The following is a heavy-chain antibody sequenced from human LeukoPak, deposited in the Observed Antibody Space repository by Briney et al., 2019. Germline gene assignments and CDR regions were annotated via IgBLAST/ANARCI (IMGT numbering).Heavy chain of an antibody. CDR2: LYTSGST. CDR3: ARRPIAGLTGYYYYMDV. Sequence: SETLSLTCTVSGGSISSGSYYWSWIRQPAGKGLEWIGRLYTSGSTNYNPSLKSRVTISVDASKNQFSLKLSSVTAADTAVYYCARRPIAGLTGYYYYMDVWGKGTTVTVSS. CDR1: GGSISSGSYY. V-gene: IGHV4-61*02. D-gene: IGHD6-13*01. J-gene: IGHJ6*03.